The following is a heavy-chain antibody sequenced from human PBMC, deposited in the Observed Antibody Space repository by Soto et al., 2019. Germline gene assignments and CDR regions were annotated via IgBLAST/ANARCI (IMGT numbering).Heavy chain of an antibody. Sequence: PGGSLRLSCAASGFTFSSYDMHWVRQATGKGLEWVSSIGTAGDTYYPGSVKGRFTISRENAKNSLYLQMNSLRAEDTAVYYCARGKGGIQLWNYGMDVWGQGTTVTVSS. CDR3: ARGKGGIQLWNYGMDV. D-gene: IGHD5-18*01. V-gene: IGHV3-13*01. CDR1: GFTFSSYD. J-gene: IGHJ6*02. CDR2: IGTAGDT.